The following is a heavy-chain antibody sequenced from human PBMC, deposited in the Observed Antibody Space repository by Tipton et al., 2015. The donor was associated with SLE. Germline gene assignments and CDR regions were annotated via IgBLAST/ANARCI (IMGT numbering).Heavy chain of an antibody. Sequence: TLSLTCTVSGGSISSSSYYWTWIRQPPGKGLEWIGSIYHSGSTYYNPSLKSRVNTSVDMSKNKFSLKMTSVTAADTAVYYCAREWGSTSYWGQGTLVTVSS. CDR3: AREWGSTSY. J-gene: IGHJ4*02. V-gene: IGHV4-39*07. CDR2: IYHSGST. CDR1: GGSISSSSYY. D-gene: IGHD3-10*01.